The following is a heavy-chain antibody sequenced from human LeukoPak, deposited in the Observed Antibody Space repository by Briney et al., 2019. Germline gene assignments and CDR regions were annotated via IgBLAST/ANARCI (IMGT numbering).Heavy chain of an antibody. CDR1: GGSFSGYY. Sequence: SETLSLTCAVYGGSFSGYYWSWIRQPPGKGLEWIGEINHSGSTNYNPSLKSRVTISVDTSKNQFSLKLSSVTAADTAVYYCARDLLRGTYYFDYWGQGTLVTVSS. V-gene: IGHV4-34*01. CDR3: ARDLLRGTYYFDY. CDR2: INHSGST. D-gene: IGHD1-1*01. J-gene: IGHJ4*02.